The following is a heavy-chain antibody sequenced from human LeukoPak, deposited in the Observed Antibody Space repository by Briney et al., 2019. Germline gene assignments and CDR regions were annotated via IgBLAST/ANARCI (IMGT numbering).Heavy chain of an antibody. J-gene: IGHJ4*02. CDR2: IYTGGNT. CDR3: ARGQIDLLRNYFDS. CDR1: GFIVSHKY. D-gene: IGHD3-16*01. V-gene: IGHV3-66*01. Sequence: PGGSRRLSCAASGFIVSHKYMSWVRQAPEKGQGWLSIIYTGGNTVSAESVKGRFIISRDNSRNTVHLQMNSLRDDDTAVYYCARGQIDLLRNYFDSWGPGALVAVSS.